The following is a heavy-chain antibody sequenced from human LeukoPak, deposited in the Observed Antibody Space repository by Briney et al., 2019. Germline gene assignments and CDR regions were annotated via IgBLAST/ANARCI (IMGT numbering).Heavy chain of an antibody. CDR2: INPNSGGT. CDR1: GYTFTGYY. Sequence: AAVKVSCKASGYTFTGYYMHWVRQAPAQGLEWMGWINPNSGGTNYAQKFQGRVTMTRDTPISTAYMELSRLRSDEAAEYYCARDREGGGIAAGAAYYYYYMDVWGKGTTVTVSS. V-gene: IGHV1-2*02. J-gene: IGHJ6*03. CDR3: ARDREGGGIAAGAAYYYYYMDV. D-gene: IGHD6-13*01.